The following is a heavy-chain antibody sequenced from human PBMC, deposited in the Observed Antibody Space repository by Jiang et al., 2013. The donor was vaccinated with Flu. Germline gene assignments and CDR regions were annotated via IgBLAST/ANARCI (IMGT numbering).Heavy chain of an antibody. V-gene: IGHV4-59*08. D-gene: IGHD5-24*01. J-gene: IGHJ4*02. CDR2: IYYSGST. CDR1: GGSISSYY. CDR3: ARHVASIDYGYTDW. Sequence: GSGLVKPSETLSLTCTVSGGSISSYYWSWIRQPPGKGLEWIGYIYYSGSTNYNPSLKSRVTISVDTSKNQFSLKLSSVTAADTAVYYCARHVASIDYGYTDWWGQGTLVTVSS.